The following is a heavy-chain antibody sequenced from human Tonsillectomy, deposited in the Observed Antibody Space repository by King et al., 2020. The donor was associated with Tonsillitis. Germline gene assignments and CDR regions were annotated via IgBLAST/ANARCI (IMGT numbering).Heavy chain of an antibody. D-gene: IGHD2-2*01. CDR2: ISWSSGRI. CDR1: GFTFDDYG. V-gene: IGHV3-9*01. Sequence: VQLVESGGGLVQPGRSLRLSCSASGFTFDDYGMHWVRQAPWKGLEWGSGISWSSGRIGYADSVKGRFTISRDNAKNALYLQMNRLRAEDTALYYCAKAASSNWYSFDYWGQGTLVTVSS. CDR3: AKAASSNWYSFDY. J-gene: IGHJ4*02.